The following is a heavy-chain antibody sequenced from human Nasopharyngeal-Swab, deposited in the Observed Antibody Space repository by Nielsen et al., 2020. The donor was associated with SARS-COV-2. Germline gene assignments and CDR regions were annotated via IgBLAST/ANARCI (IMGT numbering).Heavy chain of an antibody. CDR2: IYYSGST. D-gene: IGHD2-15*01. Sequence: WIRQPPGKGLEWIGYIYYSGSTYYNPSLKSRVTISVDTSKNQFSLKLSSVTAAGTAVYYCARAVVWVGAAPSAAWGYFDYWGQGTLVTVSS. CDR3: ARAVVWVGAAPSAAWGYFDY. J-gene: IGHJ4*02. V-gene: IGHV4-30-4*01.